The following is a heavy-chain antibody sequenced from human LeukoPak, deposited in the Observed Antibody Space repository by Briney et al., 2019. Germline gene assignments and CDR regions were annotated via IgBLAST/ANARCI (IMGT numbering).Heavy chain of an antibody. D-gene: IGHD3/OR15-3a*01. CDR2: IYYSGST. CDR3: ARVGTGYSLFDY. Sequence: SETLSLTCAVSGGSITSTTYYWGWIRQPPGKGLEWIGYIYYSGSTNYNPSLKSRVTISVDTSKNQFSLKLSSVTAADTAVYYCARVGTGYSLFDYWGQGTLVTVSS. V-gene: IGHV4-61*05. CDR1: GGSITSTTYY. J-gene: IGHJ4*02.